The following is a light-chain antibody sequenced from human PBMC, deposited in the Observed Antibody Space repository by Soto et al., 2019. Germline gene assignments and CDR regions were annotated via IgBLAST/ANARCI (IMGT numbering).Light chain of an antibody. Sequence: QSALTQPPSASGSPGQSVTISCTGTSSDVGGYNYFSWYQQHPGKAPKLMIYEVSKRPSGVPDRFSGSKSGNTASLTVSGLQAEDEADYYCSSYAGSNNFVVFGGGTQLTVL. CDR1: SSDVGGYNY. V-gene: IGLV2-8*01. J-gene: IGLJ2*01. CDR2: EVS. CDR3: SSYAGSNNFVV.